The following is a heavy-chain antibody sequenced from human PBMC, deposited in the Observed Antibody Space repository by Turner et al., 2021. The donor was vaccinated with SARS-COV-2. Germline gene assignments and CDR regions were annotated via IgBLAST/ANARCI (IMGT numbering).Heavy chain of an antibody. V-gene: IGHV3-33*01. D-gene: IGHD4-17*01. CDR3: ARESLYGDYGGAFDI. CDR1: GFTFSSYG. CDR2: IWFDGKNK. Sequence: QVQLVESGGGVVQPGRSLRLSCAASGFTFSSYGMHWVRQAPGKGLEWVTVIWFDGKNKYYADSVKGRFTISRDNSKNTLYLQMNSLRAEDTALYYCARESLYGDYGGAFDIWGQGTMVTVSS. J-gene: IGHJ3*02.